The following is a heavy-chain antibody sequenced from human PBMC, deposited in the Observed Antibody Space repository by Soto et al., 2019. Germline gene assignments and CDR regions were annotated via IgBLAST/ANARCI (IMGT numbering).Heavy chain of an antibody. J-gene: IGHJ6*02. D-gene: IGHD3-10*01. CDR2: ISAYNGNT. V-gene: IGHV1-18*01. Sequence: QVQLAQSGAEVKKPGASVKVSCKASGYTFTSYGISWERQAPGQGLEWMGWISAYNGNTNYAQKLQGRVTMTTDTSTSTAYMELRSLRSDDTAVYYCARGDSLYGSRRQFYYYYGMDVWGQGTTVTVSS. CDR1: GYTFTSYG. CDR3: ARGDSLYGSRRQFYYYYGMDV.